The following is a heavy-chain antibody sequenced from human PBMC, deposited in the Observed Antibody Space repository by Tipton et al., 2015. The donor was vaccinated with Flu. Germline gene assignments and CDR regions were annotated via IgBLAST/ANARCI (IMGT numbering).Heavy chain of an antibody. V-gene: IGHV3-30*02. D-gene: IGHD1-26*01. CDR2: LRSDETTE. CDR1: GFTFRTNG. Sequence: QVQLVQSGGGVVQPGGSLRLSCAASGFTFRTNGMHWVRQAPGKGLEWVAHLRSDETTEYADSVKGRFTISRDNSKDMLYLQMNSLRAEDTAVFYCAKSGGFDSWNQGALVIVSS. J-gene: IGHJ4*02. CDR3: AKSGGFDS.